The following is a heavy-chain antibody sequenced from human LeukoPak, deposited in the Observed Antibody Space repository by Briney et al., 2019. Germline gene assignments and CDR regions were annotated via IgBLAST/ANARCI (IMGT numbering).Heavy chain of an antibody. D-gene: IGHD6-13*01. J-gene: IGHJ4*02. CDR2: IYPGDSDT. Sequence: PGESLKISCKGSGYSFTSYWIGWVRQMPGKGLEWMGIIYPGDSDTRYSPSFQGQVTISADKSISTAYLQWSSLKASDTAMYYCERHPPRPYSSSWYYFDNWGQGTLVTVSS. CDR1: GYSFTSYW. V-gene: IGHV5-51*01. CDR3: ERHPPRPYSSSWYYFDN.